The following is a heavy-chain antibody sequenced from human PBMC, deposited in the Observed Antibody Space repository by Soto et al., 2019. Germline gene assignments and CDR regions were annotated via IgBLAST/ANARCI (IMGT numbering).Heavy chain of an antibody. J-gene: IGHJ3*02. CDR2: ISAYNGNT. Sequence: RASVKVSCKASGYTFTSCGICWVRQAPGQGLEWMGWISAYNGNTNYAQKLQGRVTMTTDTSTSTAYMELRSLRSDDTAVYYCARDSTTMIVVVPNSFDIWGQGTMVTVSS. CDR1: GYTFTSCG. V-gene: IGHV1-18*04. D-gene: IGHD3-22*01. CDR3: ARDSTTMIVVVPNSFDI.